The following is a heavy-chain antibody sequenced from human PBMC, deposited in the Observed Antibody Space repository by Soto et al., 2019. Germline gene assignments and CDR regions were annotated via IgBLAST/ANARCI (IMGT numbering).Heavy chain of an antibody. D-gene: IGHD6-19*01. Sequence: ASVKVSCTASGDPFTSYAMNWVRHAPGQGLEWMGWINTNTGNPTYAQGFTGRFVFSLDTSVSTAYLQICSLKAEFTPVYILKNSSGLVSGLFDSFDIWGQGTMVTVSS. V-gene: IGHV7-4-1*01. CDR1: GDPFTSYA. CDR2: INTNTGNP. J-gene: IGHJ3*02. CDR3: KNSSGLVSGLFDSFDI.